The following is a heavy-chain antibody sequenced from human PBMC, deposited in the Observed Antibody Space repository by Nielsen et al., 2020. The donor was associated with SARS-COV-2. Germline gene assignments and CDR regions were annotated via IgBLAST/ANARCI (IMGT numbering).Heavy chain of an antibody. J-gene: IGHJ3*02. CDR1: GGSIGSYF. Sequence: SETLSLTCTVSGGSIGSYFWSWIRQPPGKGLEWIGYIYYTVNTNYNPSLESRVTISMDKSRNQFSLKLSSVSAADTAVYFCARAIGVKAFDIWGQGTVVTVSS. CDR3: ARAIGVKAFDI. D-gene: IGHD3-3*01. CDR2: IYYTVNT. V-gene: IGHV4-59*13.